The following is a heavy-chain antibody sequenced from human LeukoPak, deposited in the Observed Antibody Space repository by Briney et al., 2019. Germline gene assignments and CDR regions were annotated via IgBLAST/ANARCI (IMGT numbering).Heavy chain of an antibody. D-gene: IGHD1-26*01. CDR1: GFTFSSYA. Sequence: PGGSLRLSCAASGFTFSSYAMHWVRQAPGKGLEWVAVISYYGSNKYYADSVKGRFTISRDHSKNTLYLQMNSLRAEDTAVYYCARADSGSYRSPFDYWGQGTLVTVSS. CDR3: ARADSGSYRSPFDY. CDR2: ISYYGSNK. V-gene: IGHV3-30-3*01. J-gene: IGHJ4*02.